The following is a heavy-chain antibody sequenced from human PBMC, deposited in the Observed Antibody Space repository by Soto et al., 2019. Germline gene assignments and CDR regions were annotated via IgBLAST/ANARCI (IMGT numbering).Heavy chain of an antibody. J-gene: IGHJ4*02. Sequence: SETLSLTCTVSGGSISSYYWSWIRHPPGKGLEWIGYIYYSGSTNYNPSLKSRVTISVDTSKNQFSLKLSSVTAADTAVYYCARVQVAYYYDSSGPYYFDFWGQGPLVTGSS. CDR2: IYYSGST. V-gene: IGHV4-59*13. D-gene: IGHD3-22*01. CDR1: GGSISSYY. CDR3: ARVQVAYYYDSSGPYYFDF.